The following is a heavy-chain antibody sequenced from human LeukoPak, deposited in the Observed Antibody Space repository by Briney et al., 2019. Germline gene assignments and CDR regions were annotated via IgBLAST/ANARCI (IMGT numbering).Heavy chain of an antibody. CDR3: AGGYSYGPHFFYCYGMDV. D-gene: IGHD5-18*01. CDR2: ISAYNGNT. J-gene: IGHJ6*02. V-gene: IGHV1-18*01. Sequence: ASVKVSCKASGYTFTSYGISWVRQAPGQGLEWMGWISAYNGNTNYAQKLQSRVTMTTDTSTSTAYMELRSLRSDDTAVYYCAGGYSYGPHFFYCYGMDVWGQGTTVTVS. CDR1: GYTFTSYG.